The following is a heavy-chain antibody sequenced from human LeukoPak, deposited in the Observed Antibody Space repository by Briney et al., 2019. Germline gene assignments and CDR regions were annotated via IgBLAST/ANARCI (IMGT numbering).Heavy chain of an antibody. J-gene: IGHJ4*02. CDR2: INPNSGGT. CDR3: ARDKDGSGIDY. CDR1: GYTFTSYD. Sequence: ASVKVSCKASGYTFTSYDINWVRQAPGQGLEWMGWINPNSGGTNYAQKFQGRVTMTRDTSISTAYMELSRLRSDNTAVYYCARDKDGSGIDYWGQGTLVTVSS. V-gene: IGHV1-2*02. D-gene: IGHD3-10*01.